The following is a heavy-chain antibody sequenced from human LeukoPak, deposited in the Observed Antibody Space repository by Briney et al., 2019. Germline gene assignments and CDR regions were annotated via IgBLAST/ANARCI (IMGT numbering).Heavy chain of an antibody. D-gene: IGHD1-26*01. V-gene: IGHV4-59*08. CDR1: GAPLSSST. CDR3: ARGEWELPGYYFDY. J-gene: IGHJ4*02. Sequence: SETLSLTCTVSGAPLSSSTGTWTRNPPGKGLDGIGYIYYSGSTNYNPSLKSRVTISVDTSKNQFSLKLSSVTAADTAVYYCARGEWELPGYYFDYWGQGTLVTVSS. CDR2: IYYSGST.